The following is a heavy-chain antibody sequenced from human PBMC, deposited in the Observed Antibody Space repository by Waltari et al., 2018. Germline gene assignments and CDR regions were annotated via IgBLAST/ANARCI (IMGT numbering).Heavy chain of an antibody. CDR2: INHSGST. CDR3: AKRGYSYGYLLFDY. V-gene: IGHV4-34*01. J-gene: IGHJ4*02. D-gene: IGHD5-18*01. CDR1: GGSFSGYY. Sequence: QVQLQQWGAGLLKPSETLSLTCAVYGGSFSGYYWSWISQPPGKGLEWIGEINHSGSTNYNPSLKSRVTISVDTSKNQFSLKLSSVTAADTAVYYCAKRGYSYGYLLFDYWGQGTLVIVSS.